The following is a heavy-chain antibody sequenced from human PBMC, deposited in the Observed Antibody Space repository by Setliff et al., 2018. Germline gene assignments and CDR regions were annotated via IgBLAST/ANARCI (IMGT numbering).Heavy chain of an antibody. CDR2: INPISGGA. CDR3: LRLVRYCTKIACQATSGDEV. D-gene: IGHD2-8*01. CDR1: GYIFAGYY. J-gene: IGHJ4*02. Sequence: ASVKVSCKASGYIFAGYYMHWVRQTPGQGLEWMGWINPISGGANYAQKFQGRVTLTRDTSISTGYMELNSLRSDDTAVYYCLRLVRYCTKIACQATSGDEVWGLGTLVTVS. V-gene: IGHV1-2*02.